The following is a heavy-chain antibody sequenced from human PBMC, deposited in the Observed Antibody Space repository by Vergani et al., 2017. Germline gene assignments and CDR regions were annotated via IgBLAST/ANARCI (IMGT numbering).Heavy chain of an antibody. D-gene: IGHD2-2*01. CDR2: IYYSGST. V-gene: IGHV4-59*01. Sequence: QVQLQESGPGLVKPSETLSLTCTVSGGSISSYYWSWIRQPPGKGLEWIGYIYYSGSTNYNPSLKSRVTITVDTSKNQFSLKLSSVTAADTSVYYCARRTLLVPASKTRAWWFDPWGQATLVTVSS. CDR1: GGSISSYY. J-gene: IGHJ5*02. CDR3: ARRTLLVPASKTRAWWFDP.